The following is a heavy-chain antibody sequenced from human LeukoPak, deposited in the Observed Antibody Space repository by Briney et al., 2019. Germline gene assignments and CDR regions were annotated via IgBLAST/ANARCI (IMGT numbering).Heavy chain of an antibody. CDR3: ARGSVFRGQRLKVVAATNYYYYGMDV. D-gene: IGHD2-15*01. CDR1: GGTFSSYA. CDR2: IIPIFGTA. J-gene: IGHJ6*04. V-gene: IGHV1-69*13. Sequence: GASVKVSCKASGGTFSSYAISWVRQAPGQGLEWKGGIIPIFGTANYAQKFQGRVTITAEESTSTAYMELSSLRSEDTAVYYCARGSVFRGQRLKVVAATNYYYYGMDVWGKGTTVTVSS.